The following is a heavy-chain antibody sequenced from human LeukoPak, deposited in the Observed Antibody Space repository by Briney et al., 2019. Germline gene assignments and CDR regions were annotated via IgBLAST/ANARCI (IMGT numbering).Heavy chain of an antibody. Sequence: GGSLRLSCAASGFTFSSYGMHWVRQAPGKGLEWVAVIWYDGSNKYYADYVKGRFTISRDNSKNTLYLQMNSLRAEDTAVYYCAKDGHYYDSSGYYPGYFQHWGQGTLVTVSS. CDR1: GFTFSSYG. D-gene: IGHD3-22*01. CDR3: AKDGHYYDSSGYYPGYFQH. V-gene: IGHV3-33*06. CDR2: IWYDGSNK. J-gene: IGHJ1*01.